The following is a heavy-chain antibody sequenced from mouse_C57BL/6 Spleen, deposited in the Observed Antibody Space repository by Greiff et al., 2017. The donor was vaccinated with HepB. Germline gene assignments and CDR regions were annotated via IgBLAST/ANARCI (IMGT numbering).Heavy chain of an antibody. CDR3: ARTPIHKVVLGFDY. Sequence: QVQLQQSGAELAKPGASVKLSCKASGYTFTSYWMHWVKQRPGQGLEWIGYINPSSGYTKYNQKFKDKATLTADKSSSTAYTQLSSLTYEDSAVYNCARTPIHKVVLGFDYWGQGTTLAVSS. D-gene: IGHD1-1*01. CDR2: INPSSGYT. J-gene: IGHJ2*01. V-gene: IGHV1-7*01. CDR1: GYTFTSYW.